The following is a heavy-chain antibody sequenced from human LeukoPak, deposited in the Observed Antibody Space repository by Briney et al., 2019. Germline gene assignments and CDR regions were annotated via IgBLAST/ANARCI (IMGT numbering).Heavy chain of an antibody. CDR3: ARDASGWYRGAFDI. V-gene: IGHV3-66*01. CDR2: IYSGGST. CDR1: GFTVSSNY. J-gene: IGHJ3*02. D-gene: IGHD6-19*01. Sequence: GGSLRLSCAASGFTVSSNYTSWVRQAPGRGLEWVSVIYSGGSTYYADSVKGRFTISRDNSKNTLYLQMNSLRAEDTAVYYCARDASGWYRGAFDIWGQGTMVTVSS.